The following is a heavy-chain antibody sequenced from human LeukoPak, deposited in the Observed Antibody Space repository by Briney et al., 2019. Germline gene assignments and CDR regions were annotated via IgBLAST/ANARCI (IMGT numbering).Heavy chain of an antibody. CDR3: ARHDLLSGYYSLDY. D-gene: IGHD3-3*01. CDR1: GFTFTTYW. Sequence: GGSLRLSCAASGFTFTTYWMSWVRQLPGKGLEWVANINQDGTEKYYVDSVKGRFTISRDNAKNSLYLQMDSLTVDDTAVYYCARHDLLSGYYSLDYWGQGTLVTVSS. V-gene: IGHV3-7*01. J-gene: IGHJ4*02. CDR2: INQDGTEK.